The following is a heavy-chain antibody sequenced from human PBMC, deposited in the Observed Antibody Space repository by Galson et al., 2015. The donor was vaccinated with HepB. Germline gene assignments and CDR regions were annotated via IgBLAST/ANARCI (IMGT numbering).Heavy chain of an antibody. V-gene: IGHV3-7*01. CDR3: ARDHDPGGRPLWYLDL. CDR1: GFTFRSYW. CDR2: IKQDGSEK. J-gene: IGHJ2*01. D-gene: IGHD1-1*01. Sequence: SLRLSCAASGFTFRSYWMTWVRQAPGKGLEWVANIKQDGSEKHYADSVKGRFTISRDNAEKSLYLEMNSLRVEDTAVYYCARDHDPGGRPLWYLDLWGRGTLVTVSS.